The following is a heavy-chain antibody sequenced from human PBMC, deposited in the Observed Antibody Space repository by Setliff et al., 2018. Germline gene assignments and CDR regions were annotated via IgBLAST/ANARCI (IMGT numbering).Heavy chain of an antibody. D-gene: IGHD1-1*01. CDR2: IIPIFGTA. CDR1: GGTFSSYA. CDR3: ARVYNPLYHNWFDP. J-gene: IGHJ5*02. V-gene: IGHV1-69*01. Sequence: KVSCKASGGTFSSYAISWVRQAPGQGLEWMGGIIPIFGTANYAQKFQGRVTITADESTSTAYMELSSLRSEDTAVYYCARVYNPLYHNWFDPWGQGTLVTVSS.